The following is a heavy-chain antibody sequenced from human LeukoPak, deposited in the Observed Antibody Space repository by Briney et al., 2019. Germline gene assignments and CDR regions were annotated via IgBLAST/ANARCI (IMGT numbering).Heavy chain of an antibody. CDR1: GFTFSSYS. CDR3: ARDKDTLTRVFDY. Sequence: GGSLRLSCAASGFTFSSYSMNWVLQAPAKGLEWVSSISSSSSYIYYADSVKGRFTISRDNAKNSLYLQMNSLRAEDTAVYYCARDKDTLTRVFDYWGQGTLVTVSS. J-gene: IGHJ4*02. D-gene: IGHD5-18*01. CDR2: ISSSSSYI. V-gene: IGHV3-21*01.